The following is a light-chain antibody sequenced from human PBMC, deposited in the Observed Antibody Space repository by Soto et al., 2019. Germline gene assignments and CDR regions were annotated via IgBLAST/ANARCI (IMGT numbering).Light chain of an antibody. Sequence: SVLTQPPSVSGSPGQSITISCTGTSSDVGSYNRVSWYQQPPGTAPKVMIYEVSNRPSGVPDRFSGSKSGNTASLTISGLQPEDEADYYCYSSTSSNTYGFGTGTKVTVL. CDR1: SSDVGSYNR. J-gene: IGLJ1*01. CDR2: EVS. CDR3: YSSTSSNTYG. V-gene: IGLV2-18*02.